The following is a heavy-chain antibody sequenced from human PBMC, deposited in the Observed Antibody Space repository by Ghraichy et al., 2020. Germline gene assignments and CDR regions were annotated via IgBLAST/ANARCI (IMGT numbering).Heavy chain of an antibody. CDR2: ITWSMTTI. D-gene: IGHD3/OR15-3a*01. J-gene: IGHJ3*02. V-gene: IGHV3-9*01. CDR1: GFTFDDHA. Sequence: LSLTCAASGFTFDDHAMHWLRQAPGKGLEWVSGITWSMTTIAYADSVKGRFIISRDNAKKALYLQMNSLRAENTAMYYCAKDVSDFDAFDMWGQGTMVTVSS. CDR3: AKDVSDFDAFDM.